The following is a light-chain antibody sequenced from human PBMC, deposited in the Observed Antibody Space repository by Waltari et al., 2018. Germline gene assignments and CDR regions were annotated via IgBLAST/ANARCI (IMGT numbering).Light chain of an antibody. CDR1: QDISNY. CDR3: QQYDNLHPFT. J-gene: IGKJ3*01. Sequence: DIQMTQSPSSLSASVGDRVTITFQASQDISNYLNWYQQKPGKAPKLLIYDASNLETGGPSRFSGSGSGTDFTFTISSLQPEDIATYYCQQYDNLHPFTFGPGTKVDIK. CDR2: DAS. V-gene: IGKV1-33*01.